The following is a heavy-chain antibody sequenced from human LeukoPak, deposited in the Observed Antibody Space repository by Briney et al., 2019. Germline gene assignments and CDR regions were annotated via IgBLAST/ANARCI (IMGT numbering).Heavy chain of an antibody. Sequence: SETLSLTCIVSGGSISSYYWNWIRQPPGKGLEWIGYIYYSESTNYNPSLKSRVTISVDTSKNQFSLKLSSVTAADTAVYYCARDDSSGYYRYLDYWGQGTLVTVSS. J-gene: IGHJ4*02. V-gene: IGHV4-59*01. CDR3: ARDDSSGYYRYLDY. CDR2: IYYSEST. CDR1: GGSISSYY. D-gene: IGHD3-22*01.